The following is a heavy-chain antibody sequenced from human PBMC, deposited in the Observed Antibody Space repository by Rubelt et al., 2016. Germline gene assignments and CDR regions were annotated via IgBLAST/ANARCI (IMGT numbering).Heavy chain of an antibody. Sequence: QVQLQESGPGLVKPSETLSLTCTVSGYSIRSGYYWGWLRQPPGKGLEWIGSLYHSGSTYYNSSLKSRVTISVDTSKNQFSLTLNSVTAADTAVYYCARGGGYSSGWLAWGQGTLVTVSS. CDR2: LYHSGST. CDR3: ARGGGYSSGWLA. D-gene: IGHD6-19*01. V-gene: IGHV4-38-2*02. CDR1: GYSIRSGYY. J-gene: IGHJ4*02.